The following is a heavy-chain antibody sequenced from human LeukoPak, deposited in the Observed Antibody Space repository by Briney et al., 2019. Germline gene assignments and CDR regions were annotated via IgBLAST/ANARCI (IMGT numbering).Heavy chain of an antibody. CDR2: ISTTGGTT. V-gene: IGHV3-23*01. Sequence: GGSLRLSCAASGLTFSSYGMSWVRQAPGRGLEWGSAISTTGGTTYYADSVRGRFTISRDNSRNTLYLQMNSLRAEDTAIYYCAKNGDRGAYCSGGTCYPYYYYYMDVWGKGTTVTISS. CDR1: GLTFSSYG. CDR3: AKNGDRGAYCSGGTCYPYYYYYMDV. D-gene: IGHD2-15*01. J-gene: IGHJ6*03.